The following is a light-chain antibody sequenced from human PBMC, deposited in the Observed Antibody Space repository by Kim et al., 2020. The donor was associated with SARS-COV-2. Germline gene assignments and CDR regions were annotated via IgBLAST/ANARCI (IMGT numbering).Light chain of an antibody. CDR1: QSISSS. CDR3: QQYKSYSWT. J-gene: IGKJ1*01. CDR2: KAS. Sequence: DIQMTQSPSTLSASVGDRLTITCRASQSISSSLAWYQQKPWKAPKLLIYKASTLESGVPSRFSGSGSGTQFTLTISSLQPDDFATYYCQQYKSYSWTFGQGTKVDIK. V-gene: IGKV1-5*03.